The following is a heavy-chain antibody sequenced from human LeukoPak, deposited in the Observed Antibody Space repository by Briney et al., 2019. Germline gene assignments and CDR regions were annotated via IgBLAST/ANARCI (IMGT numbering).Heavy chain of an antibody. Sequence: SETLSLTCAVSGASITSYYWTWIPQPPGKGLEGIGYIYHTGNIKYNPSLNSRVTISIDTSKNQFSLKLSSVTAADTAVYSCARFGSGWWYNDYWGQGTLVTVSS. J-gene: IGHJ4*02. CDR3: ARFGSGWWYNDY. CDR2: IYHTGNI. D-gene: IGHD6-19*01. CDR1: GASITSYY. V-gene: IGHV4-59*01.